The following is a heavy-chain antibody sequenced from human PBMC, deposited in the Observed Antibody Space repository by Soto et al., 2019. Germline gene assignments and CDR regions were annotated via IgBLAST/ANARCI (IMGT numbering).Heavy chain of an antibody. Sequence: ASVKVSCKASGYSFTNNDVSWVRQATGQGLEWMGWMNPGSGDTGYAQKFQGRVTMTRDISVATAYMELSSLRSDDTAIYYCARMETFGSLNWFDPWGQGTLVTAPQ. J-gene: IGHJ5*02. CDR3: ARMETFGSLNWFDP. CDR2: MNPGSGDT. CDR1: GYSFTNND. D-gene: IGHD3-16*01. V-gene: IGHV1-8*01.